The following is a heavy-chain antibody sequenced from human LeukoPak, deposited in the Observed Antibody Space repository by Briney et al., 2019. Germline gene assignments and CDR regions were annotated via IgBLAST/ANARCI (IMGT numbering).Heavy chain of an antibody. Sequence: PGGSLRLSCAASGFTFSSYAMNWVRQAPGRGLEWVSFIGDSGGPTYYADSVKGRFTISRDSSKNTLYLQMNSLRAEDTAVYYCAKARAGYSYGRDLFDYWGQGTLVTVSP. J-gene: IGHJ4*02. D-gene: IGHD5-18*01. CDR1: GFTFSSYA. CDR3: AKARAGYSYGRDLFDY. CDR2: IGDSGGPT. V-gene: IGHV3-23*01.